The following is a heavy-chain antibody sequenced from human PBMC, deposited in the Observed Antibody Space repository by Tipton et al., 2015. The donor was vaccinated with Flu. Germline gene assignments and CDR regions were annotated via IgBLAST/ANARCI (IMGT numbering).Heavy chain of an antibody. J-gene: IGHJ4*02. D-gene: IGHD6-19*01. CDR3: AKVRAYTSGWDY. Sequence: GSLRLSCAASGFTFSNFIMHWVRQAPGKGLEWVAFIRYDGSKKYYADSVKGRFTISRDNSKNTLYLQMDSLRAEDTAVYYCAKVRAYTSGWDYWGQGTLVTVSS. V-gene: IGHV3-30*02. CDR2: IRYDGSKK. CDR1: GFTFSNFI.